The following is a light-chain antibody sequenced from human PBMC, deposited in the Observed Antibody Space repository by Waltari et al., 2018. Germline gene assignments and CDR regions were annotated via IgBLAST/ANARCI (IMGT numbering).Light chain of an antibody. CDR3: QHYYSIPYT. J-gene: IGKJ2*01. Sequence: DIQMTQSPSTLAASVGDSVTITCRASQSVSNWLAWYQQKPGKAPKVLISKASTLESGVPPRFSGSGSGTDFTLTISSLQAEDVAVYYCQHYYSIPYTFGQGTKLQIK. V-gene: IGKV1-5*03. CDR2: KAS. CDR1: QSVSNW.